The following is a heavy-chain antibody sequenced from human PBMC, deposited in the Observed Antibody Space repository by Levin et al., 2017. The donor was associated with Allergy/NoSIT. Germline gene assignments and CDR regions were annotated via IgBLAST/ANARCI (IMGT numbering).Heavy chain of an antibody. D-gene: IGHD5-18*01. J-gene: IGHJ4*02. CDR1: GFTFSSYG. V-gene: IGHV3-30*03. CDR3: ALGDTATGGPFDY. CDR2: ISYDGSNK. Sequence: GGSLRLSCAASGFTFSSYGMHWVRQAPGKGLEWVAVISYDGSNKYYADSVKGRFTISRDNSKNTLYLQMNSLRAEDTAVYYCALGDTATGGPFDYWGQGTLVTVSS.